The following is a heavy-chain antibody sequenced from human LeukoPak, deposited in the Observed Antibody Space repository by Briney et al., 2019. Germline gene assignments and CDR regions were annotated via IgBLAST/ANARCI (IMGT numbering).Heavy chain of an antibody. CDR2: SSSSSSYI. J-gene: IGHJ3*02. CDR1: GFTFSSYS. V-gene: IGHV3-21*01. D-gene: IGHD1-26*01. CDR3: ARDSGSAGAFDI. Sequence: GGSLRLSCAASGFTFSSYSMNWVRQAPGKGLEWVSSSSSSSSYIYYADSVKGRFTISRDNAKNSLYLQMNSLRAEDTAVYYCARDSGSAGAFDIWGQGTMVAVSS.